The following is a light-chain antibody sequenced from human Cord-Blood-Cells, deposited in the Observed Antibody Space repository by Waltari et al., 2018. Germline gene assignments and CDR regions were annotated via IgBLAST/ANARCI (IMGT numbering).Light chain of an antibody. Sequence: SYELTQPPSVSVSPGQTASITCSGDQLGDKYACWYQQKPGQPPGVVIYQDSKRPSGIPERFAGSNSGNTATLTISGTQAMDEADYYCQAWDSSAVVFGGGTKLTVL. V-gene: IGLV3-1*01. J-gene: IGLJ2*01. CDR2: QDS. CDR1: QLGDKY. CDR3: QAWDSSAVV.